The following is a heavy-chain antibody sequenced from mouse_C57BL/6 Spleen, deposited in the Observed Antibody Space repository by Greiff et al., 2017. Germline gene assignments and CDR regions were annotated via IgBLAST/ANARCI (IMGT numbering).Heavy chain of an antibody. Sequence: QVQLQQSGAELVMPGASVKLSCKASGYTFTSYWMHWVKQRPGQGLEWIGEIDPSDSYTNYNQKFKGKSTLTVDKSSSTAYMQLSSLTSEDSAVYYCASPYYGSSYRGYFDVWGTGTTVTVSS. CDR2: IDPSDSYT. CDR1: GYTFTSYW. V-gene: IGHV1-69*01. D-gene: IGHD1-1*01. J-gene: IGHJ1*03. CDR3: ASPYYGSSYRGYFDV.